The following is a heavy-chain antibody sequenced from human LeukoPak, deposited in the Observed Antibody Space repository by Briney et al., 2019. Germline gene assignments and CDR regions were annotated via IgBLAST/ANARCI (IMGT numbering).Heavy chain of an antibody. CDR3: ARGYSRQQSFDP. CDR1: GYSIRSGYY. D-gene: IGHD2-21*01. J-gene: IGHJ5*02. CDR2: IYHSGGT. V-gene: IGHV4-38-2*02. Sequence: SETLSLTCTVSGYSIRSGYYWGWIRQPPGKGLEWIGSIYHSGGTYYNPSLKSRVTISVDTSKNQFSLKLSSVTAADTAVYYCARGYSRQQSFDPWGQGTLVTVSS.